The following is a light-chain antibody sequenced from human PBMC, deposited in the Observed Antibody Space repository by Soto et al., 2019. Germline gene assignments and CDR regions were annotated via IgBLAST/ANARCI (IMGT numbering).Light chain of an antibody. V-gene: IGKV3-20*01. J-gene: IGKJ3*01. CDR3: QQYGSSPFT. Sequence: EIVLTQSPGTLSLSPGERATLSCRASQSVSSSYLAWYQQKPGQAPRLLIYGASSRATGIPYRFSGSGSGTDFTLTISRLDPEEFAVYYCQQYGSSPFTFGPGTKVDIK. CDR2: GAS. CDR1: QSVSSSY.